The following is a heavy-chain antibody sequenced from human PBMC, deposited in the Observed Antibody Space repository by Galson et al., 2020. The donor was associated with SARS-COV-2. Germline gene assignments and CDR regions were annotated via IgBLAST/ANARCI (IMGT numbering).Heavy chain of an antibody. J-gene: IGHJ6*02. CDR2: ISWNSGSI. D-gene: IGHD3-9*01. Sequence: SLKISCAASGFTFDDYAMHWVRQAPGKGLEWVSGISWNSGSIGYADSVKGRFTISRDNAKNSLYLQMNSLRAEDTALYYCAKSSKFDWLSHPSYYYYGMDVWGQGTTVTVSS. CDR3: AKSSKFDWLSHPSYYYYGMDV. CDR1: GFTFDDYA. V-gene: IGHV3-9*01.